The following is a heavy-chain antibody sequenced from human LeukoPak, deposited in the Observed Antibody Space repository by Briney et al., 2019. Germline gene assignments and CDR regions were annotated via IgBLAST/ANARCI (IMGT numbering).Heavy chain of an antibody. CDR1: GGSFSGYY. CDR2: INHSGST. Sequence: SETLSLTCAVYGGSFSGYYWSWIRQPPGKGLEWIGEINHSGSTNYNPSLKSRVTISVDTSKNRFSLKLSSVTAADTAVYYCARSDVATSYFDYWGQGTLVTVSS. CDR3: ARSDVATSYFDY. J-gene: IGHJ4*02. D-gene: IGHD5-12*01. V-gene: IGHV4-34*01.